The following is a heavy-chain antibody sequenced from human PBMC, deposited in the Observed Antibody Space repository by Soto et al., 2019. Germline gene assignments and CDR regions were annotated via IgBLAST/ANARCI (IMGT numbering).Heavy chain of an antibody. D-gene: IGHD3-10*01. CDR2: IDPSGGST. J-gene: IGHJ5*02. V-gene: IGHV1-46*01. CDR3: ARDQKAVWFGDLLYMSSRANWLDP. Sequence: ASVKVSCKASGYTFTSYYMHWVRQAPGQGLEWMGIIDPSGGSTSYAQKFQGRVTMTRDTSTSTVYMELSSLRSEDAAVYYCARDQKAVWFGDLLYMSSRANWLDPWGQGTLVTVYS. CDR1: GYTFTSYY.